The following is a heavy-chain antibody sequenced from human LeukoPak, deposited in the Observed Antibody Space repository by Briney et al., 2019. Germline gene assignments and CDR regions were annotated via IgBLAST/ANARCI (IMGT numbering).Heavy chain of an antibody. D-gene: IGHD6-13*01. CDR2: INPSGGST. V-gene: IGHV1-46*01. CDR1: GYTFTSYY. CDR3: ARDRGRAAAGTGGFDY. Sequence: APVKVSCKASGYTFTSYYMHWVRQAPGQGLEWMGIINPSGGSTSYAQKFQGRVTMTRDTSTSTVYMELSSLRSEDTAVYYCARDRGRAAAGTGGFDYWGQGTLVTVSS. J-gene: IGHJ4*02.